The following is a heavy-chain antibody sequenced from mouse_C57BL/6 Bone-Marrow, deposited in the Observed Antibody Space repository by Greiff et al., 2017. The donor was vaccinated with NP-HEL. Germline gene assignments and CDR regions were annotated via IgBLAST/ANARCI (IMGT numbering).Heavy chain of an antibody. CDR3: ARKRLAWFAY. Sequence: EVQLQESGPGLVKPSQSLSLTCSVTGYSITSGYYWNWIRQFPGNKLEWMGYISYDGSNNYNPSLKNRISITRDTSKNQFFLKLNSVTTEDTATYYCARKRLAWFAYWGQGTLVTVSA. D-gene: IGHD4-1*01. V-gene: IGHV3-6*01. CDR1: GYSITSGYY. J-gene: IGHJ3*01. CDR2: ISYDGSN.